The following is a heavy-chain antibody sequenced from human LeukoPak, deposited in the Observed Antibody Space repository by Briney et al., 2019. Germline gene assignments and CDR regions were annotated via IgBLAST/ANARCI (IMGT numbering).Heavy chain of an antibody. J-gene: IGHJ4*02. CDR2: ISSSSSTI. Sequence: GGSLRLSCAASGFTFSSYSMNWVRQAPAKGLEWVSYISSSSSTIYYADSVKGRFTISRDNAKNSLYLQMNSLRAEDTALYYCARDLVAAAGYYFDYWGQGTLVTVSS. V-gene: IGHV3-48*01. CDR3: ARDLVAAAGYYFDY. D-gene: IGHD6-13*01. CDR1: GFTFSSYS.